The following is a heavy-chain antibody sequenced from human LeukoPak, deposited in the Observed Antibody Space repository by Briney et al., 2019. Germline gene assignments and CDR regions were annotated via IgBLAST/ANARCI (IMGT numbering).Heavy chain of an antibody. CDR2: IYKSGDT. D-gene: IGHD3-10*01. J-gene: IGHJ4*02. Sequence: GGSLRLSCAVSGFTVSDNYLSWVRQAPGKGLEWVAVIYKSGDTYYADSVTGRFTISRETSNNALYLQMNSLRAEDTAVYYCVKAYGSGSYYIDFDYWGQGTLVTVSS. CDR3: VKAYGSGSYYIDFDY. CDR1: GFTVSDNY. V-gene: IGHV3-53*01.